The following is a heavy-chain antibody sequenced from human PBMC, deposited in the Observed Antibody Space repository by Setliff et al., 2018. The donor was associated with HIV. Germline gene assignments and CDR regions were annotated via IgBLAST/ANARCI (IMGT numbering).Heavy chain of an antibody. J-gene: IGHJ3*01. CDR1: GYMILGYK. CDR2: ISPNNGVA. Sequence: ASVQVSCKAIGYMILGYKMNWVRQAPGQGLEWIGRISPNNGVAEYAPKFQGRVIMTLDTSISTAYLEIPRLTSDDAAVYYCARPRVFDSFDVWGQGTMVTVSS. V-gene: IGHV1-2*06. CDR3: ARPRVFDSFDV.